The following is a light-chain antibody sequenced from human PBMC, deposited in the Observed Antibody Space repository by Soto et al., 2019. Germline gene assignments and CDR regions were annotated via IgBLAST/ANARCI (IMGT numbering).Light chain of an antibody. CDR2: VAS. CDR1: QSISSY. J-gene: IGKJ4*01. CDR3: QQSSSTPQT. Sequence: DIPMTQSPSSLSASVGDRVTITCRASQSISSYLSWYQLKPGKAPKLLINVASTLQSGVTSRFSGSGSGTDFTLAISSLQPEDFATYYCQQSSSTPQTFGGGTRVEIK. V-gene: IGKV1-39*01.